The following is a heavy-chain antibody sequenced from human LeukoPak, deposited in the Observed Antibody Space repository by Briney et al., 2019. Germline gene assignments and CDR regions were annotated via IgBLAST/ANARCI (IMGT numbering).Heavy chain of an antibody. CDR1: GGSISSYY. CDR3: ARTGYCSGGSCRPELSGMDV. V-gene: IGHV4-59*01. Sequence: SETLSLTCTVSGGSISSYYWSWIRQPPGKGLEWIGYIYYSGSTNYNPSLKSRVTISVDTSKNQFSLKLSSVTAADTAVYYCARTGYCSGGSCRPELSGMDVWGQGTTVTVSS. CDR2: IYYSGST. J-gene: IGHJ6*02. D-gene: IGHD2-15*01.